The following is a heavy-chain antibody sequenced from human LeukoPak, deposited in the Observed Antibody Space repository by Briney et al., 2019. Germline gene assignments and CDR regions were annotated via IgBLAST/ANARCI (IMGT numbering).Heavy chain of an antibody. D-gene: IGHD2-21*01. Sequence: GASVKVSCRSSGYTFTGYYMDWVRQAPGQGLEWMGRINPNSGGTNYAQKFQGRVTMTGDTSISTAYMELSSLTSDDTAGYYCARGLGGNYPGNWGQGTQVTVSS. CDR2: INPNSGGT. J-gene: IGHJ4*02. CDR3: ARGLGGNYPGN. CDR1: GYTFTGYY. V-gene: IGHV1-2*02.